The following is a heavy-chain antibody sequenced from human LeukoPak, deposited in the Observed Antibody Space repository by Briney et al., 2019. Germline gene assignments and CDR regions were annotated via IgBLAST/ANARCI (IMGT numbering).Heavy chain of an antibody. V-gene: IGHV1-2*02. D-gene: IGHD1-1*01. CDR3: AREEDCGTARCSNDH. J-gene: IGHJ4*02. CDR2: INPKNGGT. Sequence: ASVKVSCKASGYTFTAYEMHWVRQAPGQGLEYVGWINPKNGGTNSAQNFQGRVTMTWDTSVSTVYMKLSRLRSDDTAVYYCAREEDCGTARCSNDHWGQETLVTVSS. CDR1: GYTFTAYE.